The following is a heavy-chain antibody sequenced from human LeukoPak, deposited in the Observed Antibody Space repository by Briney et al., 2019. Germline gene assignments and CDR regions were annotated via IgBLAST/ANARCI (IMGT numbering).Heavy chain of an antibody. CDR1: GGSLSGYY. J-gene: IGHJ6*03. V-gene: IGHV4-34*01. CDR3: ARGRYCSGGSCPYYYYYYYMDV. CDR2: INHSGST. D-gene: IGHD2-15*01. Sequence: PSETLSLTCAVYGGSLSGYYWSWIRQPPGKGLEWIGEINHSGSTNYNPSLKSRVTISVDTSKNQFSLKLSSVTAADTAVYYCARGRYCSGGSCPYYYYYYYMDVWGKGTTVTVSS.